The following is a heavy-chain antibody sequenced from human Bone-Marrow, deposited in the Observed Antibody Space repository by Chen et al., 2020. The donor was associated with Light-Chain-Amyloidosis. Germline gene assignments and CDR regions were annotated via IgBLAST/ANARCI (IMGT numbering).Heavy chain of an antibody. J-gene: IGHJ4*02. D-gene: IGHD6-19*01. V-gene: IGHV4-39*01. Sequence: QLQLQESGPGLVKPSETLSLTCTVSGGSISSSSYYWGWIRQPPGKGLEWIGGIYYSGSTYYNPSLKSRVTISVDTSKNQFSLKLSSVTAADTAVYYCANPLSGGNDYWGQGTLVTVSS. CDR3: ANPLSGGNDY. CDR2: IYYSGST. CDR1: GGSISSSSYY.